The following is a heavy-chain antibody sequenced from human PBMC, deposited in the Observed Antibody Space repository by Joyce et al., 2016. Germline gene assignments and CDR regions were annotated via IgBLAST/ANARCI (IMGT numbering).Heavy chain of an antibody. CDR2: ISAGSDII. Sequence: EVQLVESGGALVQPGGSLRLSCAASGFYFSGHAMNWLRQAPGKGLEWVSLISAGSDIIFYADSVKGRFTVSRDNARDSLFLQMSSLRAEDTAIYYCARYHGGTNYRDPFDTWGQGTLVTVSS. V-gene: IGHV3-48*01. J-gene: IGHJ5*02. CDR1: GFYFSGHA. D-gene: IGHD3-10*01. CDR3: ARYHGGTNYRDPFDT.